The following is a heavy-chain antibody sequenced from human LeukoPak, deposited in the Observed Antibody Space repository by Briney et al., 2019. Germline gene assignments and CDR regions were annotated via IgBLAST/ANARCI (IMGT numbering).Heavy chain of an antibody. CDR2: INQDGSAE. J-gene: IGHJ4*02. V-gene: IGHV3-7*04. CDR1: GXTFSNYW. Sequence: GGSLRPSCAVSGXTFSNYWMSWVRQAPGKGLEWVANINQDGSAEYYVASVKGRFTISRDNGMNSLFLHMNSLRAEDTALYYCARVPSTARADYWGQGILVTVSS. CDR3: ARVPSTARADY. D-gene: IGHD5/OR15-5a*01.